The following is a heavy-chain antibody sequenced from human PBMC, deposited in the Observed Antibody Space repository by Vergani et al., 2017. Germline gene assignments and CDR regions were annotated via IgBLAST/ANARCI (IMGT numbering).Heavy chain of an antibody. Sequence: QVQLVQSGAEVKKPGASVKVSCKASGYTFTSYYMHWVRQAPGQGLEWMGWINPNSGGTNYAQKFQGRVTMTRDTSISTAYMELSRLRSDDTAVYYCATDYDFWSGPYYYGMDVWGQGTTVTVSS. D-gene: IGHD3-3*01. J-gene: IGHJ6*02. CDR2: INPNSGGT. V-gene: IGHV1-2*02. CDR1: GYTFTSYY. CDR3: ATDYDFWSGPYYYGMDV.